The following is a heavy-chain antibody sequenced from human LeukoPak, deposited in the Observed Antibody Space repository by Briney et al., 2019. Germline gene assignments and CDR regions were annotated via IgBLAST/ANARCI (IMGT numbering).Heavy chain of an antibody. V-gene: IGHV3-30*18. CDR1: GFTFSSYE. D-gene: IGHD3-10*01. CDR3: AKEIYYGSGSYPDY. CDR2: ISHDGSNK. J-gene: IGHJ4*02. Sequence: GGSLRLSCAASGFTFSSYEMNWVRQVPGKGLEWVAVISHDGSNKYYVDSVKGRFTISRDNSKNTVYLQMNSLRPEDTAVYYCAKEIYYGSGSYPDYWGQGTLVTVSS.